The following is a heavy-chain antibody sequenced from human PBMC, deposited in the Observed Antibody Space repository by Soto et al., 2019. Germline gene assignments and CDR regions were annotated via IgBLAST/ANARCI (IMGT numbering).Heavy chain of an antibody. CDR3: ARPDEGGYSENHHYYYALDV. V-gene: IGHV1-69*01. Sequence: VQLVQSGAEVKKPGSSVKVSCKASGGTFRSYSISWVRQAPGQGLEWMGGIIPIFDITNYAQKFQGRVTITADEATSTAYMELSSPGSDDKAVYYCARPDEGGYSENHHYYYALDVWGQVTTVTV. D-gene: IGHD3-22*01. CDR1: GGTFRSYS. CDR2: IIPIFDIT. J-gene: IGHJ6*02.